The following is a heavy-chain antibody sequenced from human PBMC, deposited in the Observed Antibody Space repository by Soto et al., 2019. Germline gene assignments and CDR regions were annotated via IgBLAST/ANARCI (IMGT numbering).Heavy chain of an antibody. CDR3: ASLVSAAGTRRDYYYYGMDV. V-gene: IGHV3-33*01. Sequence: SGGSLRLSCAASGFTFISYGMHWVRQAPGKGLEWVAVIWYDGSNKYYADSVKGRFTISRDNSKNTLYLQMNSLRAEDTAVYYCASLVSAAGTRRDYYYYGMDVWGQGTTVTV. J-gene: IGHJ6*02. CDR2: IWYDGSNK. D-gene: IGHD6-13*01. CDR1: GFTFISYG.